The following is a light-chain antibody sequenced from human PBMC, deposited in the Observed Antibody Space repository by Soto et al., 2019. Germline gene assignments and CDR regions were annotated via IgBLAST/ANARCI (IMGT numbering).Light chain of an antibody. CDR3: SSYTSSSTYV. Sequence: QLVLTQSPSASASLGASVKLTCTLSSGYTNYAIAWHRQQPEKGPRYVMKINRDGTHIKGDGIPDRFSGSRSGAERYLTISSLQSDDEADYYCSSYTSSSTYVFGTGTKVTVL. V-gene: IGLV4-69*01. CDR1: SGYTNYA. CDR2: INRDGTH. J-gene: IGLJ1*01.